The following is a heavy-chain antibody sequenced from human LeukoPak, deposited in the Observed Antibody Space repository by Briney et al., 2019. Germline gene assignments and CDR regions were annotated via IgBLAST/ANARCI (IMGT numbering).Heavy chain of an antibody. V-gene: IGHV1-24*01. CDR3: AREYGLPGIAAAGIDY. Sequence: ASVKVSCKVSGYTLTELSMHWVRQAPGKGLEWMGGLDPEDGETIYAQKFQGRVTITRDTSASTACMELSSLRSEDTAVYYCAREYGLPGIAAAGIDYWGQGTLVTVSS. CDR1: GYTLTELS. D-gene: IGHD6-13*01. J-gene: IGHJ4*02. CDR2: LDPEDGET.